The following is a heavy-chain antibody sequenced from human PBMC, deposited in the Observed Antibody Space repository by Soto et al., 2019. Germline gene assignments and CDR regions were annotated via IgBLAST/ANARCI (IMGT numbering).Heavy chain of an antibody. J-gene: IGHJ6*02. D-gene: IGHD5-18*01. V-gene: IGHV4-34*01. CDR3: ARGSNSYGWSGLSYYYYGMDV. CDR1: GGSFSGYY. CDR2: INHSGST. Sequence: SETLSLTCAVHGGSFSGYYWSWIRQPPGKGLEWIGEINHSGSTNYNPSLKSRVTISVDTSKNQFSLKLSSVTAADTAVYYCARGSNSYGWSGLSYYYYGMDVWGQGTTVPVS.